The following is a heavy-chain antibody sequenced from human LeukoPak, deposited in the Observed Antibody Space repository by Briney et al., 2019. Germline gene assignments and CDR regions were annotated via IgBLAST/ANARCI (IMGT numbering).Heavy chain of an antibody. J-gene: IGHJ4*02. Sequence: PSETLSLTCTVSAGSISTYYWSWIRQPPGKGLEWIGYIHNSGRTYYNPSLNTRVTISVDTSNNQFSLKLSSVTAADTAVYYCAREGEGEYGYWGQGTLVTVSS. D-gene: IGHD3-16*01. CDR3: AREGEGEYGY. V-gene: IGHV4-59*01. CDR2: IHNSGRT. CDR1: AGSISTYY.